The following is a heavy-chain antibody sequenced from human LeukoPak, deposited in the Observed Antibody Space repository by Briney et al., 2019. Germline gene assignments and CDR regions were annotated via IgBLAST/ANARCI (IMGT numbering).Heavy chain of an antibody. CDR1: GFTFSHYN. CDR3: VRAPPTWGGGSEVDFDS. CDR2: ISSTSNYI. V-gene: IGHV3-21*01. Sequence: GGSLRLSCTASGFTFSHYNIHWVRQAPGKGLEWVSYISSTSNYIDYGDSVNGRFTISRDNAKNSVFLQLNSLIAEDTAVYHCVRAPPTWGGGSEVDFDSWGQGTLVIVSS. J-gene: IGHJ4*02. D-gene: IGHD3-16*01.